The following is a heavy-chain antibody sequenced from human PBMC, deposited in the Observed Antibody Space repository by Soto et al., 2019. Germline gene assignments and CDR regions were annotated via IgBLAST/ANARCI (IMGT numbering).Heavy chain of an antibody. Sequence: SETLSLTCTVSGGSISSYDGSWIGQPAGKGLEWIGRIYTSGSTNYNPSLKSRVTMSVDTSKNQFSLKLSSVTAADTAVYYCARASRSIERGGFDYWGQGTLVTVSS. CDR3: ARASRSIERGGFDY. CDR1: GGSISSYD. CDR2: IYTSGST. V-gene: IGHV4-4*07. J-gene: IGHJ4*02. D-gene: IGHD2-15*01.